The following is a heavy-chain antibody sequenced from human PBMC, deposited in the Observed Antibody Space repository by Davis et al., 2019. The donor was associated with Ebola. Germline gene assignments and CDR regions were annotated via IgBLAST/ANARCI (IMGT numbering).Heavy chain of an antibody. CDR2: IIPILGIA. CDR3: AREAVAGFLSHIDY. Sequence: SVKVSCKASGGTFSSYAISWVRQAPGQGLEWMGGIIPILGIANYAQKFQGRVTITADKSTSTAYMELSSLRSEDTAVYYCAREAVAGFLSHIDYWGQGSLVTVSS. V-gene: IGHV1-69*10. D-gene: IGHD6-19*01. J-gene: IGHJ4*02. CDR1: GGTFSSYA.